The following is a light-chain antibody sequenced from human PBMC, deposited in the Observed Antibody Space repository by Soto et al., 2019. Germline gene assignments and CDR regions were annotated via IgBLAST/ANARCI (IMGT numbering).Light chain of an antibody. Sequence: QSVLTQPPSVSGAPGQGVTISCTGSSSNIGAGYDVHWYQQLPGTAPKLLIYDNANRPSGVPDRLSGSKSATSASLAITGLQAEDEADYYCQSYDSSLSGWVFGGGTQLTIL. CDR2: DNA. V-gene: IGLV1-40*01. CDR3: QSYDSSLSGWV. J-gene: IGLJ3*02. CDR1: SSNIGAGYD.